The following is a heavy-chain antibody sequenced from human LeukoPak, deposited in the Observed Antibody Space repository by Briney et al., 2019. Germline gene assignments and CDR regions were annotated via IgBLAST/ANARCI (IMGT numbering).Heavy chain of an antibody. CDR1: GYTFTTYG. CDR3: ARDVEADRPGWCGP. Sequence: GASVKVSCKASGYTFTTYGINWMRQPPGQGLAWMGLISEYNGNTNYAQKLQGRVIMTTDTSTSTAYMELRSLRSDDTAVYYCARDVEADRPGWCGPWGQGTLVTVSS. D-gene: IGHD6-6*01. V-gene: IGHV1-18*01. J-gene: IGHJ5*02. CDR2: ISEYNGNT.